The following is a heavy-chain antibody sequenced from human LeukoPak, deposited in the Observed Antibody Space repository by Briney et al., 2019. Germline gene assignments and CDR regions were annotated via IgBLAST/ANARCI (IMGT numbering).Heavy chain of an antibody. CDR1: GYTFTGYY. CDR2: INPSGGST. V-gene: IGHV1-46*01. D-gene: IGHD2-2*01. J-gene: IGHJ4*02. CDR3: ARDPKTYLDDY. Sequence: ASVKVSCKASGYTFTGYYMHRVRQAPGQGLEWMGIINPSGGSTSYAQKFQGRVTMTRDTSTSTVYMELSSLRSEDTAVYYCARDPKTYLDDYWGQGTLVTVSS.